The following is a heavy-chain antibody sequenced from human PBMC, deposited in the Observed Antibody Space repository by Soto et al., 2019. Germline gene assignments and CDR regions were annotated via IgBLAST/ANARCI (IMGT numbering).Heavy chain of an antibody. Sequence: EVQLVESGGGLVQPGGSLRLSCAASGFTFSSHGMIWVRQAPGKGLEWVSYISSTSSTKSYADSVKGRFTISRDNAKNSLYLQMNSLRDEDTAVYYCARRITMVRGPYYYYGMDVWGQGTTVTVSS. CDR1: GFTFSSHG. CDR3: ARRITMVRGPYYYYGMDV. CDR2: ISSTSSTK. D-gene: IGHD3-10*01. J-gene: IGHJ6*02. V-gene: IGHV3-48*02.